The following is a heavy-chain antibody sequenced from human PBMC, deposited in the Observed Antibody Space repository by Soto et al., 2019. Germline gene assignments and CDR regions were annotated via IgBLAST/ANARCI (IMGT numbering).Heavy chain of an antibody. D-gene: IGHD2-15*01. J-gene: IGHJ5*02. V-gene: IGHV6-1*01. CDR2: TYYRSKWYN. Sequence: SQTLSLTCAISGDSVSSNSAAWNWIRQSPSRGLEWLGRTYYRSKWYNDYAISVKSRITINPDTSKNQFSLQLNSVTPEDTAVYYCARDGLSCSGGSCYPNWFDPWGQGTLVTVSS. CDR1: GDSVSSNSAA. CDR3: ARDGLSCSGGSCYPNWFDP.